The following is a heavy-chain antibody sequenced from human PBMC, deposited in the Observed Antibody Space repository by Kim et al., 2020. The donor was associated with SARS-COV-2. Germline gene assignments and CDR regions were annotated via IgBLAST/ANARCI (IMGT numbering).Heavy chain of an antibody. V-gene: IGHV4-39*01. J-gene: IGHJ4*02. CDR1: GGSISSSSYY. D-gene: IGHD5-12*01. CDR3: AGRDIVATIRGFDY. CDR2: IYYSGST. Sequence: SETLSLTCTVSGGSISSSSYYWGWIRQPPGKGLEWIGSIYYSGSTYYNPSHKSRVTISVDTSKNQFSLKLSFVTAADTAVYYWAGRDIVATIRGFDYWGQGTLVTVSS.